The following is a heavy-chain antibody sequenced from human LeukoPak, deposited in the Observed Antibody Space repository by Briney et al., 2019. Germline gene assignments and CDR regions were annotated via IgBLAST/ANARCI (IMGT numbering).Heavy chain of an antibody. Sequence: GGSLRLSCAASGFTFSSYAMHWVRQAPGKGLEGVAVISYDGSNKYYADSVKGRFTISRDNAKNSLYLQMSNLRAEDTAVYFCARGGGLDVWGQGATVTVSS. CDR2: ISYDGSNK. CDR3: ARGGGLDV. V-gene: IGHV3-30-3*01. D-gene: IGHD3-16*01. J-gene: IGHJ6*02. CDR1: GFTFSSYA.